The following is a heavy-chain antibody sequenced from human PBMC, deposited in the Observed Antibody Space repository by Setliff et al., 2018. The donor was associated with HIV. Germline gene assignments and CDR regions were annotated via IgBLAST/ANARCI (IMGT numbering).Heavy chain of an antibody. J-gene: IGHJ6*03. D-gene: IGHD3-3*01. CDR3: ARTTYYDFWSGYSYYYYYYMDV. CDR2: IFSNDEK. Sequence: SGPSGEPTETLTLTCTVSGFSLSNARMGVSWIRQPPGKALEWLAHIFSNDEKSYSTSLKSRLTISKDTSKSQVVLTMTNMDPVDTATYYCARTTYYDFWSGYSYYYYYYMDVWGKGTTVTVSS. V-gene: IGHV2-26*01. CDR1: GFSLSNARMG.